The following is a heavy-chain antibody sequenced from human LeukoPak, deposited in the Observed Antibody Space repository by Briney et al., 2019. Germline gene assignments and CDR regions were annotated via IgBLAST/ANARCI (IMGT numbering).Heavy chain of an antibody. J-gene: IGHJ4*02. D-gene: IGHD6-19*01. CDR3: ARDSAAGPPGDY. CDR1: GYSISSGYY. V-gene: IGHV4-38-2*02. CDR2: IYHSGST. Sequence: PPETLSLTCTVSGYSISSGYYWGWIRQPPGKGLEWIGSIYHSGSTYYNPSLKSRVTISVDTSKNQFSLKLSPVTAADTAVYYCARDSAAGPPGDYWGQGTLVTVSS.